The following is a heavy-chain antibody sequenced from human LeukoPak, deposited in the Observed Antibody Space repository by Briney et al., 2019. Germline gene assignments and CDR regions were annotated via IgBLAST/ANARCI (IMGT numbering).Heavy chain of an antibody. D-gene: IGHD6-13*01. CDR1: GGSFSGYY. CDR2: INHSGST. CDR3: ARGGIAAAGYFDY. Sequence: SETLSLTCAVYGGSFSGYYWSWIRQPPGKGLEWIGEINHSGSTNYNPSLKSRVTISVDTSKNQFSLKLSSVTAADTGVYYCARGGIAAAGYFDYWGQGTLVTVSS. J-gene: IGHJ4*02. V-gene: IGHV4-34*01.